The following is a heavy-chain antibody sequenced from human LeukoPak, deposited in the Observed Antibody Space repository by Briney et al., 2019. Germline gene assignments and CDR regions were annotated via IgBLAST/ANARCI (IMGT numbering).Heavy chain of an antibody. Sequence: ASVKVSCKASGYTFTGYYMHWVRQAPGQALEWMGWINPNSGGTNSAQKFQGRVTMTRDTSISTAYMELSRLRSDDTAVYYCARAKLTGTTIDAFDIWGQGTMVTVSS. D-gene: IGHD1-7*01. V-gene: IGHV1-2*02. CDR3: ARAKLTGTTIDAFDI. CDR2: INPNSGGT. CDR1: GYTFTGYY. J-gene: IGHJ3*02.